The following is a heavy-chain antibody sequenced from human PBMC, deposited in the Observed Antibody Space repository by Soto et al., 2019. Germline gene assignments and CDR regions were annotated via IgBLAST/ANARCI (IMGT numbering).Heavy chain of an antibody. D-gene: IGHD4-17*01. CDR2: ISYDGSNK. V-gene: IGHV3-30*18. J-gene: IGHJ4*02. CDR3: AKDRDDYGGNSAFDY. CDR1: GFTFSSYG. Sequence: QVQLVESGGGVVQPGRSLRLSCAASGFTFSSYGMHWVRQAPGKGLEWVAVISYDGSNKYYADSVKGRFTISRDNSKNTLYLQMNSLRAEDTVVYYCAKDRDDYGGNSAFDYWGQGTLVTVSS.